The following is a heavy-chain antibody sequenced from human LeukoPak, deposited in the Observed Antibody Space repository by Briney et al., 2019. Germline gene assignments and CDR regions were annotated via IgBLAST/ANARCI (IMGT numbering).Heavy chain of an antibody. D-gene: IGHD3-22*01. CDR2: ISGSGGST. CDR3: AKDQPHYDSSGYYLMGDY. J-gene: IGHJ4*02. CDR1: GFTFSSYA. Sequence: SGGSLRLSCAASGFTFSSYAMSWVRQAPGKGLEWVSAISGSGGSTYYADSVKGRFTISRDNSKNTLYLQMNSLRAEDAAVYYCAKDQPHYDSSGYYLMGDYWGQGTLVTVSS. V-gene: IGHV3-23*01.